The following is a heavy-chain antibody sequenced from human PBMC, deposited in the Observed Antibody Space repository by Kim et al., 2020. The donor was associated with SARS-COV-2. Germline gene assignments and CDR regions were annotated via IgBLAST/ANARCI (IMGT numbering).Heavy chain of an antibody. CDR3: ARGRGSYYDRYFDL. Sequence: SETLSLTCTVSGGSVSSGSYYWSWIRQPPGKGLEWIGYIYYSGSTNYNPSLKSRVTISVDTSKNQFSLKLSSVTAADTAVYYCARGRGSYYDRYFDLWGRGTLVTVSS. V-gene: IGHV4-61*01. CDR1: GGSVSSGSYY. J-gene: IGHJ2*01. CDR2: IYYSGST. D-gene: IGHD1-26*01.